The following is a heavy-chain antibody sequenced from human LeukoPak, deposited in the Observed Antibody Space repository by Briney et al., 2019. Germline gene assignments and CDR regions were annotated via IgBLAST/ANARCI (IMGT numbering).Heavy chain of an antibody. CDR1: GGSISSYY. CDR2: IYYSGST. CDR3: ARGYSSGWYRSFDY. Sequence: SETLSLTCTVSGGSISSYYWSWIRQPPGKGLEWIGYIYYSGSTNYNPSLKSRVTISVDTSINQFSLKLSSVTAADTAVYYCARGYSSGWYRSFDYWGQGTLVTVSS. V-gene: IGHV4-59*01. J-gene: IGHJ4*02. D-gene: IGHD6-19*01.